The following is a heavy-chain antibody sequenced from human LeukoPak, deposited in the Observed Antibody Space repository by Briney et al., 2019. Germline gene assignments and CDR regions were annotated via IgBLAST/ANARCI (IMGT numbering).Heavy chain of an antibody. V-gene: IGHV1-18*01. Sequence: ASVKVSCKTSGYGFTNYGITWVRQAPGQGLEWMGWISAYNGNTHYAQKLQGRVTMTTDTSTSTAYMELRSLRSDDTAVYYCARGSPPRRNYDSRGYYSYYFDYWGQGTLVTVSS. CDR3: ARGSPPRRNYDSRGYYSYYFDY. D-gene: IGHD3-22*01. CDR2: ISAYNGNT. CDR1: GYGFTNYG. J-gene: IGHJ4*02.